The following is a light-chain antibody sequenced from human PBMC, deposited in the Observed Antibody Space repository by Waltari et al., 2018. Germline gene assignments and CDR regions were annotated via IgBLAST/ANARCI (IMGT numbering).Light chain of an antibody. CDR3: QQYYSHPFT. V-gene: IGKV4-1*01. J-gene: IGKJ3*01. CDR1: QSVLYSSNNMNY. CDR2: WAS. Sequence: DIVMTQSPDSLAVSLGERATINCKSSQSVLYSSNNMNYVAWYQQKPGQPPKLLIYWASTRKSGVPDRFSGSVSGTDFTLTISSLQAEDVAVYYCQQYYSHPFTFGPGTKVDIK.